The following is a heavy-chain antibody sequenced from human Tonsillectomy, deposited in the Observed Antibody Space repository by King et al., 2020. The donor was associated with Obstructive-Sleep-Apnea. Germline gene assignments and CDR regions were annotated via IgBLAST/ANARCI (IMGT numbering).Heavy chain of an antibody. CDR2: IYYSGST. Sequence: VQLQESGPGLVKPSETLSLTCTVSGGSISSYYWSWIRQPPGKGLEWIGYIYYSGSTNYNPSLKSRVTISVDTSKNQFSLKLSSVTAADTAVYYCARGRDSGYEGRFDYWGQGTLVTVSS. CDR1: GGSISSYY. V-gene: IGHV4-59*01. D-gene: IGHD5-12*01. CDR3: ARGRDSGYEGRFDY. J-gene: IGHJ4*02.